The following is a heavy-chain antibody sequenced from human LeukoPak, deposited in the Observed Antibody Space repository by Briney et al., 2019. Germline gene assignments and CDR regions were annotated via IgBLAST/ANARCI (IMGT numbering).Heavy chain of an antibody. CDR2: INPNSGGT. CDR1: GYTFTGYY. V-gene: IGHV1-2*02. Sequence: ASVKVSCKASGYTFTGYYMHWVRQAPGQGLEWMGWINPNSGGTNYAQKFQGRVTMTRDTSISTAYMELSRLRSDDTAVYYCARVPAYYDYVWGSYRQASYHFDYWGQGTLVTVSS. J-gene: IGHJ4*02. CDR3: ARVPAYYDYVWGSYRQASYHFDY. D-gene: IGHD3-16*01.